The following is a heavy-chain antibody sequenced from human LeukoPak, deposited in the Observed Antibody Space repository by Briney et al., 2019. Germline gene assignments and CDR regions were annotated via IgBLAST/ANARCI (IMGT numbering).Heavy chain of an antibody. CDR3: ARLHPASTAMVNNWFDP. J-gene: IGHJ5*02. CDR1: GGSISSGGYY. V-gene: IGHV4-61*08. CDR2: IYYSGST. Sequence: SQTLSLTCTVSGGSISSGGYYWSWIRQPPGKGLEWIGYIYYSGSTDYNPSLKSRVTISVDTSKNQFSLKLSSVTAADTAVYYCARLHPASTAMVNNWFDPWGQGTLVTVSS. D-gene: IGHD5-18*01.